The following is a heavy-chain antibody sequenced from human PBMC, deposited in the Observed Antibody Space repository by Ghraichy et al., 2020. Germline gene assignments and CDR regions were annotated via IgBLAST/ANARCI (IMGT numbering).Heavy chain of an antibody. CDR1: GGSISNYF. Sequence: SETLSLTCTVSGGSISNYFWSWIRQSPGKGLEYIGYVYHTGSTYYNPSLKSRVTMSVDTSKSQFSLSLTSVTAADTATYYCASTDTLSTFASRFWYFDLWGRGTHVTVSS. V-gene: IGHV4-4*09. CDR2: VYHTGST. J-gene: IGHJ2*01. CDR3: ASTDTLSTFASRFWYFDL. D-gene: IGHD3-16*01.